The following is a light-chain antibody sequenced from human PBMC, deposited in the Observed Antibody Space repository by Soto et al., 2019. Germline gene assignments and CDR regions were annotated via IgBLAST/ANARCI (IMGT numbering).Light chain of an antibody. CDR1: QSVSNSY. Sequence: EIVLTQSPGTLSLSTGERATLSCRASQSVSNSYLAWYQHKPGQAPRLLIYGASSRVTGIPDRFSGSGSGTDFTLTISRLEPEDFAVYYCQQYGSSPGWTFGQGTKVDI. CDR3: QQYGSSPGWT. CDR2: GAS. J-gene: IGKJ1*01. V-gene: IGKV3-20*01.